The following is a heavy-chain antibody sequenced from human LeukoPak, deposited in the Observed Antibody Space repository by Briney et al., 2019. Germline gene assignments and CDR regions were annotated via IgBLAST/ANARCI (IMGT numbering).Heavy chain of an antibody. D-gene: IGHD3-3*01. CDR1: GITFSSYD. Sequence: GGSLRLSCEPSGITFSSYDMSWVRQAPGKGLEWISAISDRGKTDYADSVKGRFTISRDNSKNTLYLQLSSLRAEDTAMYYCAKLPTIFGVADSFDIWGQGTFVTVSS. J-gene: IGHJ3*02. CDR2: ISDRGKT. CDR3: AKLPTIFGVADSFDI. V-gene: IGHV3-23*01.